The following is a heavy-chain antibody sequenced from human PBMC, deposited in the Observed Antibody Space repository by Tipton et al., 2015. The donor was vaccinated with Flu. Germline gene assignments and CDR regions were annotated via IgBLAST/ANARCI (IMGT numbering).Heavy chain of an antibody. Sequence: QLVQSGAEAKKPGASVKVSCKASGYTFTSHNMHWVRQAPGQGLEWMGIIYPAGDGIIYAQKFQGRVIMTRDRSTGTVYMELSSLRSDDTAMYYCARDKGDGTYTFDVWGQGTMVTVSS. CDR3: ARDKGDGTYTFDV. V-gene: IGHV1-46*01. CDR1: GYTFTSHN. CDR2: IYPAGDGI. J-gene: IGHJ3*01. D-gene: IGHD1-1*01.